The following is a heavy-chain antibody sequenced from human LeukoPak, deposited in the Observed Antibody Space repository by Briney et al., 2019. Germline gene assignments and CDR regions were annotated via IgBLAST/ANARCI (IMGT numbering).Heavy chain of an antibody. D-gene: IGHD3-9*01. Sequence: PSETLSLTCTVSGGSISSYYWSWIRQPPGKGLEWIGYISYSGSTNYNPSLKSRVTISIDTSKNQFSLKLRSVTAADTAIYYCARQGYDILTGYIDAFDIWGQGQWSPSLQ. CDR1: GGSISSYY. V-gene: IGHV4-59*08. CDR3: ARQGYDILTGYIDAFDI. J-gene: IGHJ3*02. CDR2: ISYSGST.